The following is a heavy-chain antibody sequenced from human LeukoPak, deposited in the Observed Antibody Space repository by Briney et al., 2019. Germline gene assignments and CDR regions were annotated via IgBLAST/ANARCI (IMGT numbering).Heavy chain of an antibody. CDR2: IYHSGST. Sequence: SQTLSLTCAVSGGSISSGGYSWSWIRQPPGTGLEWIGYIYHSGSTNYNPSLKSRVTISVDTSKNQFSLKLSSVTAADTAVYYCARGPTTVTKFDYWGQGTLVTVSS. J-gene: IGHJ4*02. D-gene: IGHD4-17*01. V-gene: IGHV4-30-2*01. CDR1: GGSISSGGYS. CDR3: ARGPTTVTKFDY.